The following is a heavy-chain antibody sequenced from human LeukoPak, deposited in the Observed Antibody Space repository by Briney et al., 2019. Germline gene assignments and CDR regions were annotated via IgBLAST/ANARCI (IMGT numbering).Heavy chain of an antibody. CDR2: ISGSGGST. V-gene: IGHV3-23*01. Sequence: GGSLRLSCAASEFTFSSYAMSWVRQGPGKGLEWVSGISGSGGSTNYADSVKGRFTISRDNSKNTLYLQMNSLRAEDTAVYYCAKDHYYGSGSVGVFDIWGQGTMVTVSS. D-gene: IGHD3-10*01. J-gene: IGHJ3*02. CDR1: EFTFSSYA. CDR3: AKDHYYGSGSVGVFDI.